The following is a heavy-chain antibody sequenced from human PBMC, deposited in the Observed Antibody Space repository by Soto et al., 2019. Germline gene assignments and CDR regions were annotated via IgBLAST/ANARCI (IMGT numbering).Heavy chain of an antibody. CDR2: IYWNDDK. D-gene: IGHD6-13*01. Sequence: TLGTPTQSLTLTCTFSGFSLSTSGGGVGWIRQPPGKALEWLALIYWNDDKRYSPSLKSRLTITKDTSKNQEVLTMTNMDAVDTVTYYGANRESSSSQNYFDYWGQGTLVTVSS. CDR3: ANRESSSSQNYFDY. CDR1: GFSLSTSGGG. J-gene: IGHJ4*02. V-gene: IGHV2-5*01.